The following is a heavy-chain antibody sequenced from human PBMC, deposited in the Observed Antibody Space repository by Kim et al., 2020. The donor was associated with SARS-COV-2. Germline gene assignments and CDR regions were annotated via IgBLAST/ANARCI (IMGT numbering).Heavy chain of an antibody. V-gene: IGHV1-8*01. CDR2: GNT. J-gene: IGHJ6*02. Sequence: GNTGYAQKFQSRVTMTRNTSISTAYMELSSLRSEDTDVYYCARGYGMDVWGQGTTVTVSS. CDR3: ARGYGMDV.